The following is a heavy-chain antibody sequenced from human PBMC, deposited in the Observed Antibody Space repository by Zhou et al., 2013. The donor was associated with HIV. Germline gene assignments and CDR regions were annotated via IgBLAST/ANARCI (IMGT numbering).Heavy chain of an antibody. Sequence: QVQLVQSGAEVKKPGSSVKVSCKVSGGTFSTYAISWVRQAPGQGLEWMGGIIPFFGTPNYAQKFQGRVAITAAESTTTAYMELSSLRSDDTAVYYCARCYYDNSGCDYWGPGDPGHRLL. J-gene: IGHJ4*02. CDR1: GGTFSTYA. CDR3: ARCYYDNSGCDY. D-gene: IGHD3-22*01. V-gene: IGHV1-69*12. CDR2: IIPFFGTP.